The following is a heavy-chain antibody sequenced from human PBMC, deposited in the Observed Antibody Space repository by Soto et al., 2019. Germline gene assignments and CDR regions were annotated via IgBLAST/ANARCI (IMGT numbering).Heavy chain of an antibody. V-gene: IGHV3-9*01. CDR3: ASDIGGSTTTTVFHY. Sequence: EVQLVESGGGLVQPGRSLRLSCVASGFTVDDYAMHWVRQAPGKGLEWVSGISWNSGRIDYADSVKGRFTISRDNAKNSLSPQMNSLRAEDTALYYCASDIGGSTTTTVFHYWGQGTLVTVSS. CDR2: ISWNSGRI. D-gene: IGHD4-17*01. CDR1: GFTVDDYA. J-gene: IGHJ4*02.